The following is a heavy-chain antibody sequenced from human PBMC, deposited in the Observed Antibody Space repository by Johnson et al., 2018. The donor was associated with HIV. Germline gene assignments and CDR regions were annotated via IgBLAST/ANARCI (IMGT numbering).Heavy chain of an antibody. D-gene: IGHD3-16*01. J-gene: IGHJ3*02. CDR1: GFTFNSFW. CDR2: INHDVSAI. CDR3: GSLGDGHQKGAFEI. V-gene: IGHV3-7*01. Sequence: VQLVESGGGVVRPGGSLRLSCAASGFTFNSFWMSWVRQAPGKGPEWVANINHDVSAIQYADSVKGRFTISRDNAKRSLFLQMNSLRVEDTAVYFCGSLGDGHQKGAFEICGHGTMVTVSS.